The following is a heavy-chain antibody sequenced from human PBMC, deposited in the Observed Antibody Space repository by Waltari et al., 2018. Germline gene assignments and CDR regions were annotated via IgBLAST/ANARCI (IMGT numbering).Heavy chain of an antibody. Sequence: QVQLVESGGGVVQPGMSLRLSCAASGFSLSHFGMHWVRQVPGKGLGWVALASFDGSTTYYADSVRCRFTISRDNSKNTLYLDINTLRVDDTAIYYCAKDAFGNTYLDHWGQGTLVTVSS. J-gene: IGHJ5*02. V-gene: IGHV3-30*18. CDR3: AKDAFGNTYLDH. CDR1: GFSLSHFG. D-gene: IGHD3-10*01. CDR2: ASFDGSTT.